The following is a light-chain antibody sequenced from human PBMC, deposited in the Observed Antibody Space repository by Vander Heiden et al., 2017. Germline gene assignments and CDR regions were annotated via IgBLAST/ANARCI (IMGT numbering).Light chain of an antibody. J-gene: IGLJ2*01. Sequence: QSVFTQPPSVSGAPGQRVTSSCTGSSSEIGAAYVVNWYQQLPGTAPKLLIYGNSNQPSGVPDRFSGSKSGTSASLAITGLQAEDEADYYCQSYDSSLSGLVFGGGTKLTVL. V-gene: IGLV1-40*01. CDR1: SSEIGAAYV. CDR2: GNS. CDR3: QSYDSSLSGLV.